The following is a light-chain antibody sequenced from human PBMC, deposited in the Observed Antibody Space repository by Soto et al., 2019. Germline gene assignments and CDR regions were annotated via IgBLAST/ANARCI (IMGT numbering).Light chain of an antibody. CDR3: QVWDSGSDHPGV. CDR2: DDS. Sequence: SYELTQPPSVSVAPGQTARLTCGGTNIGSKSVHWYQQKPGQAPVLVVYDDSDRPSGIPDRFSGSNSGNTATLTISRVEAGDEADYYCQVWDSGSDHPGVFGTGTKLTVL. CDR1: NIGSKS. V-gene: IGLV3-21*02. J-gene: IGLJ1*01.